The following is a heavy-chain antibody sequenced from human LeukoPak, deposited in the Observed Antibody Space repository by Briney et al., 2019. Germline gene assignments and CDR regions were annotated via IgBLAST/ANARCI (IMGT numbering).Heavy chain of an antibody. CDR3: ARHELAIDY. Sequence: PSETLSLTCTVSGGSISSYYWSWIRQPPGKGLEWIGYIYYSGSTNYNPSLKSRVTISVDTSKNQFSLKLSSVTAADTAVYYCARHELAIDYWGQGTLVTVSS. CDR2: IYYSGST. D-gene: IGHD3-3*02. CDR1: GGSISSYY. J-gene: IGHJ4*02. V-gene: IGHV4-59*08.